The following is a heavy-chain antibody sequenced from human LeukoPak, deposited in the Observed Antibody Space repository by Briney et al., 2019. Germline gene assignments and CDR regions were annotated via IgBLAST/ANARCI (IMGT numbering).Heavy chain of an antibody. CDR1: GYTFTAYY. CDR3: ARPGYCIGGGCYVWFVP. D-gene: IGHD2-15*01. J-gene: IGHJ5*02. V-gene: IGHV1-2*03. CDR2: INPDTGDK. Sequence: LGASVKVSCKASGYTFTAYYMHWVRQGPGQGVEWMGWINPDTGDKKYAQKFQGRVTMTRDTCIRTTYTEASRLRDDDTAVYFCARPGYCIGGGCYVWFVPWGRGTLVTVSS.